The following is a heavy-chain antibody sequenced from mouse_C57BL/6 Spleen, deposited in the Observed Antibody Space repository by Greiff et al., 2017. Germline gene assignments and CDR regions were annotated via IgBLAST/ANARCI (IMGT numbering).Heavy chain of an antibody. D-gene: IGHD1-1*01. CDR3: ARKVYYGGYFDY. J-gene: IGHJ2*01. V-gene: IGHV1-26*01. CDR1: GYTFTDYY. Sequence: EVQLQQSGPELVKPGASVKISCKASGYTFTDYYMNWVKQSHGKSLEWIGDINPNNGGTSYNQKFKGKATLTVDKSSSTAYIELRSLTSEESAVYYCARKVYYGGYFDYWGQGTTLTVSS. CDR2: INPNNGGT.